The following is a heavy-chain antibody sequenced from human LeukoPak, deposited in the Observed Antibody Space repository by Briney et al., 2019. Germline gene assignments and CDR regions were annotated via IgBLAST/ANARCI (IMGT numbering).Heavy chain of an antibody. D-gene: IGHD5-12*01. CDR2: ISGGGGST. Sequence: GGSLRLSCAASGFTFSSYAMSWVRQAPGKGLEWVSAISGGGGSTYYADSVKGRFTISRDNSKNTLYLQMNSLRAEDTAVYYCAKAWLRFPYFDYWGQGTLVTVSS. CDR3: AKAWLRFPYFDY. J-gene: IGHJ4*02. CDR1: GFTFSSYA. V-gene: IGHV3-23*01.